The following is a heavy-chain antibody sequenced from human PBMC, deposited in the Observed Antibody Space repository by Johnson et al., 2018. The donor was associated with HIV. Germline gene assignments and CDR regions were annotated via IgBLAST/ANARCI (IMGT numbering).Heavy chain of an antibody. Sequence: VQLVESGGGVVRPGGSLRLSCAASGFTFDDYGMSWVRQAPGKGLEWVSVIYSGGSTYYADSVNGRFTISRDNSKNTLYLQMNSLRAEDTAVYYCAREGQEFNDAFDIWGQGTMVTVSS. CDR3: AREGQEFNDAFDI. D-gene: IGHD3-10*01. CDR2: IYSGGST. J-gene: IGHJ3*02. CDR1: GFTFDDYG. V-gene: IGHV3-66*01.